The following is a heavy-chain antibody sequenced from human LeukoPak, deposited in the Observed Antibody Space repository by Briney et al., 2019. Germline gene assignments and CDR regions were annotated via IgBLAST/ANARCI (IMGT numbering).Heavy chain of an antibody. D-gene: IGHD3-10*01. CDR3: ARDSYHGSGSYQDIGGRFDY. V-gene: IGHV3-74*01. CDR2: INTDGSST. Sequence: GVSLRLSCAASRFTFSNYWMHWVRQAPGKGRVWVSRINTDGSSTNYADSVKGRFTISRDNAKNTVYLQMNSLRAEDTAVYYCARDSYHGSGSYQDIGGRFDYWGQGTLVTVSS. CDR1: RFTFSNYW. J-gene: IGHJ4*02.